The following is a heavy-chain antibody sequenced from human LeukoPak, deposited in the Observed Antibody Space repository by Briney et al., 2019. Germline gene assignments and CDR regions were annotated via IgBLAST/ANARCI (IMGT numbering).Heavy chain of an antibody. CDR2: IKEDGSVR. D-gene: IGHD3-10*01. CDR1: AFIFSGHW. V-gene: IGHV3-7*03. Sequence: GGSLRLSCEGSAFIFSGHWMNWVRQTPGKGLEWVASIKEDGSVRQYVDSVKGRFSISRDNTKGSLFLQLNSLRAEDTAVYYCAREGIYFGSGQDLSDARLFYYYGLDVWGQGTTVTVSS. J-gene: IGHJ6*02. CDR3: AREGIYFGSGQDLSDARLFYYYGLDV.